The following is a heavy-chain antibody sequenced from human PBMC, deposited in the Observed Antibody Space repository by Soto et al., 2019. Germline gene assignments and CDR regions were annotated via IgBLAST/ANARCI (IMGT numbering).Heavy chain of an antibody. CDR1: GGSISSGDYY. CDR3: ARDQGLAAAGYSNWFDP. CDR2: IYYSGST. D-gene: IGHD6-13*01. Sequence: QVQLQESGPGLVKPSQTLSLTCTVSGGSISSGDYYWSWIRQPPGKGLEWIGDIYYSGSTYYNPSLKSRVTISVDTSKNQFSLKLSSVTAADTAVYYCARDQGLAAAGYSNWFDPWGQGTLVTVSS. V-gene: IGHV4-30-4*01. J-gene: IGHJ5*02.